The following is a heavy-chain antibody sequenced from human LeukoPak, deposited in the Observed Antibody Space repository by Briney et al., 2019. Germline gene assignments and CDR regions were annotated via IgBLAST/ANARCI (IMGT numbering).Heavy chain of an antibody. J-gene: IGHJ6*03. CDR2: VSHSGST. Sequence: SETLSLTCAVSNASISGRNWWNWVRQPPGKGLEWIGEVSHSGSTNYNPSLKSRVTISVDKSKNQFSLTLSSVTATDTAVYFCTRGVPFPNYYYDYMDVWGKGTTVAVS. CDR3: TRGVPFPNYYYDYMDV. V-gene: IGHV4-4*02. D-gene: IGHD2-21*01. CDR1: NASISGRNW.